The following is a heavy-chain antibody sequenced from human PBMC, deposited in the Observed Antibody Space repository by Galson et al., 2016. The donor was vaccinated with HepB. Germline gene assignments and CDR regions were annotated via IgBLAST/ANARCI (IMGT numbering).Heavy chain of an antibody. CDR1: GFTFSNFA. J-gene: IGHJ5*02. V-gene: IGHV3-33*08. D-gene: IGHD3-3*01. Sequence: SLRLSCAASGFTFSNFAIHWVRQAPGKGLEWVAVIWPDGKNKYYADSVQGRFTISRDNSKSVSYLQMNSLTVEDTAVYYCAKAGYFDLWSGLSDHWGQGSLVTVSS. CDR2: IWPDGKNK. CDR3: AKAGYFDLWSGLSDH.